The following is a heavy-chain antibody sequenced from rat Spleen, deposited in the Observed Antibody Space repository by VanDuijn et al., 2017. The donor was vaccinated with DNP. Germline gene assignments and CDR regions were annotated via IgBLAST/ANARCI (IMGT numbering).Heavy chain of an antibody. D-gene: IGHD1-5*01. CDR3: ASGGYNYEDWFAY. J-gene: IGHJ3*01. CDR1: GFTFSNYG. V-gene: IGHV5-29*01. CDR2: IIYDGSRT. Sequence: EVQLVESGGGLVQPGKSLKLSCAASGFTFSNYGMAWVRQAPTKGLEWVATIIYDGSRTYYRDSVKGRFTISRDNAESTLYLQMDSLRSEDTATYYCASGGYNYEDWFAYWGQGTLVTVSS.